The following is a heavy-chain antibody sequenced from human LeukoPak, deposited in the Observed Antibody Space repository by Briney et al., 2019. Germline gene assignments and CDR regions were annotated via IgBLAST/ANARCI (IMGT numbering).Heavy chain of an antibody. CDR3: ARGGSYYDNLFLS. CDR2: ISSSSSYI. D-gene: IGHD3-16*01. Sequence: TGGSLRLSCAASGFTFSTFAMTWVRQGPGKGLEGVSSISSSSSYIYYADSVKGRFTISRDNAKNSLYLQMNSLRAEDTAVYYCARGGSYYDNLFLSWGQGTLVTVSS. V-gene: IGHV3-21*01. J-gene: IGHJ5*02. CDR1: GFTFSTFA.